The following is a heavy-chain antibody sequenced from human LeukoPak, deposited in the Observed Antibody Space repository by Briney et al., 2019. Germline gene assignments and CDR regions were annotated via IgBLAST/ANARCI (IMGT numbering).Heavy chain of an antibody. J-gene: IGHJ4*02. D-gene: IGHD6-19*01. Sequence: PSETLSLTCTVSGGSMNNYYWSWFRRPPGKGLEWIAYVYLTGDTRYNPSLKSRVSISLDTSKNQFSLKLSSVTATDTAVYYCARHPFSAPFDYWGQGILVTVSS. CDR1: GGSMNNYY. CDR2: VYLTGDT. CDR3: ARHPFSAPFDY. V-gene: IGHV4-59*08.